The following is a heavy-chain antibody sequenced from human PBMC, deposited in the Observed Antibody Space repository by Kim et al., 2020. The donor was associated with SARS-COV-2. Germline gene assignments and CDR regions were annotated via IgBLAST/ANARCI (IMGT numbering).Heavy chain of an antibody. D-gene: IGHD3-3*01. J-gene: IGHJ6*02. CDR1: GFTFSDYY. Sequence: GGSLRLSCAASGFTFSDYYMSWIRQAPGKGLEWVSYISSSGSTIYYADSVKGRFTISRDNAKNSLYLQMNSLRAEDTAVYYCARGENVLRFLGAYYGMDVWGQGTTITVSS. V-gene: IGHV3-11*01. CDR2: ISSSGSTI. CDR3: ARGENVLRFLGAYYGMDV.